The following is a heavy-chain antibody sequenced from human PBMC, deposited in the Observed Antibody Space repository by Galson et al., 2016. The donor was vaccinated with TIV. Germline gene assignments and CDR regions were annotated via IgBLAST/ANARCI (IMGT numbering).Heavy chain of an antibody. Sequence: QSGAEVKKPGESLRISCKGVGYFFSNYWIGWVRQMPGKGLEWMGIIYPGDSDVRYSPASQGRVTISADQSINTAYFQWPSLKASDTAMYYRTRLLVSLTLVHGFDVWGHGTMGTVSS. CDR2: IYPGDSDV. CDR3: TRLLVSLTLVHGFDV. D-gene: IGHD3-10*01. J-gene: IGHJ3*01. V-gene: IGHV5-51*01. CDR1: GYFFSNYW.